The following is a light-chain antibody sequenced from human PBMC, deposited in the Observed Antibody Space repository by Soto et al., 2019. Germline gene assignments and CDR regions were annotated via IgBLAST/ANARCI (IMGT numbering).Light chain of an antibody. CDR3: LQYNXLWA. Sequence: ILMTQSPATVSVSPGEIATLSCRAIQNIYYNFDCYQHRPGQAPRLLIYRSSTRAPGVPARFSGSGSGTEFTLTISRLQPEDFTVSSCLQYNXLWACGQGTKV. CDR2: RSS. V-gene: IGKV3-15*01. CDR1: QNIYYN. J-gene: IGKJ1*01.